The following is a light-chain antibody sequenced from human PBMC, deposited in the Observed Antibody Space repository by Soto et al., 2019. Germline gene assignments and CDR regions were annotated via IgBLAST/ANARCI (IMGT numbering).Light chain of an antibody. CDR2: GAS. Sequence: EIVLTQSPGTLSLSPGERATLSCRASQSVSSSHLAWYQQKPGQAPRLLIYGASSRATGIPDRFSGSGSGTDFTLTISRLEPEDFPVYYCQQYGSSPRTFGQGTKVEIK. CDR3: QQYGSSPRT. CDR1: QSVSSSH. V-gene: IGKV3-20*01. J-gene: IGKJ1*01.